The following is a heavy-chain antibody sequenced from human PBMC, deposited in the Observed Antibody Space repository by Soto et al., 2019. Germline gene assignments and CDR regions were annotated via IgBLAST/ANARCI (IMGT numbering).Heavy chain of an antibody. CDR1: GFTFSNYA. J-gene: IGHJ4*02. V-gene: IGHV3-23*01. D-gene: IGHD6-13*01. CDR3: AKDQGSSWSEIDY. CDR2: ISGSGGST. Sequence: GGSLRLSCAASGFTFSNYAVTWVRQAPGKGLEWVSTISGSGGSTYYADSVKGRFTISRDNSKNTLYLQMNSLRAEDTAVYYCAKDQGSSWSEIDYWGQGTLVTVSP.